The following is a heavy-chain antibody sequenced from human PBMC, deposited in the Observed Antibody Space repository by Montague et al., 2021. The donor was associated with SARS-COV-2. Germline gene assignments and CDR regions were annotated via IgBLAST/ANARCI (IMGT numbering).Heavy chain of an antibody. Sequence: SETLSLTRTVSGGSISSSSYYWGWIRQPPGKGLEWIGSIYYSGSTYYNPSLKSRVTISVDTSKNQFSLKLSSVTAADTAVYYCARHCVVRGVSAGWFDPWGQGTLVTVSS. CDR2: IYYSGST. CDR3: ARHCVVRGVSAGWFDP. J-gene: IGHJ5*02. D-gene: IGHD3-10*01. CDR1: GGSISSSSYY. V-gene: IGHV4-39*01.